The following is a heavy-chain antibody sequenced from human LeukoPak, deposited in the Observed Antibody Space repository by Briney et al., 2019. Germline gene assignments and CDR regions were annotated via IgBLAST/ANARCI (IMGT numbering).Heavy chain of an antibody. CDR3: AKDRSGSGSYYPDY. Sequence: PGGSLRLSCAASGFTFSSYAMSWVRQAPGKGLEWVSAISGSGGSTYYADSVKGRFTISRDNSKNTLYLQMNSLRAEDTAVYHCAKDRSGSGSYYPDYWGQGTLVTVSS. V-gene: IGHV3-23*01. CDR2: ISGSGGST. D-gene: IGHD3-10*01. J-gene: IGHJ4*02. CDR1: GFTFSSYA.